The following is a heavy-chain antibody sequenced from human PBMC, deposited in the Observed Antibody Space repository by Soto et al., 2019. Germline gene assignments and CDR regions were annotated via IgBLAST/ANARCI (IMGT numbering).Heavy chain of an antibody. D-gene: IGHD3-10*01. Sequence: ASVKVSCKASGYMFVTYGINWVRQAPGQGLEWMGWISAYNGNTKYAQNLQGRVTMTTDASTSTAYMEMRSLRSDDTAVYYCARALDGSGSYYTDYWGPGTLVTVSS. V-gene: IGHV1-18*01. CDR1: GYMFVTYG. J-gene: IGHJ4*02. CDR2: ISAYNGNT. CDR3: ARALDGSGSYYTDY.